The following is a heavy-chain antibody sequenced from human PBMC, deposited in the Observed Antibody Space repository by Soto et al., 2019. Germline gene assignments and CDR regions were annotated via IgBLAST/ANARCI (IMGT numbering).Heavy chain of an antibody. CDR1: GYTFTSYG. Sequence: GASVKVSCKASGYTFTSYGISWVRQAPGQGLEWMGWISAYNGNTNYAQKLQGRVTMTTDTSTSTAYMELRSLRSDDTAVYYCARDRELRYHESSGYYRPFDYRGQGTPVTVSS. CDR2: ISAYNGNT. V-gene: IGHV1-18*01. J-gene: IGHJ4*02. D-gene: IGHD3-22*01. CDR3: ARDRELRYHESSGYYRPFDY.